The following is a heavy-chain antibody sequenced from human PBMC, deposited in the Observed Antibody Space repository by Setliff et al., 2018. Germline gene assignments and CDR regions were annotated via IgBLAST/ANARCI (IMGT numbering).Heavy chain of an antibody. D-gene: IGHD6-19*01. CDR2: INPNSGGT. V-gene: IGHV1-2*02. CDR1: GYTFTGYY. CDR3: ARLDAHSSGWYSLRNYYYYYYMDV. Sequence: ASVKVSCKASGYTFTGYYMHWVRQAPGQGLEWMGWINPNSGGTNYAQKFQGRVTMTRDTSISTAYMELSRLRSDDTAVYYCARLDAHSSGWYSLRNYYYYYYMDVWGKGTTVTVSS. J-gene: IGHJ6*03.